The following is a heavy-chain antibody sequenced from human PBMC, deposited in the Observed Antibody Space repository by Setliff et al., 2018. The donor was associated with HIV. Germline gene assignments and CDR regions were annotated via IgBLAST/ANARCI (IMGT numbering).Heavy chain of an antibody. V-gene: IGHV1-18*01. D-gene: IGHD4-17*01. J-gene: IGHJ4*02. Sequence: GASVKVSCKASGYTFTSYAINWARQAPGQGLEWMGWISAYNGNTNYAQKFQGRVTMTTDRSTSTAYMELRSLRSDDTAVYYCARTFDYGDSRYPFDYWGQGTLVTVSS. CDR3: ARTFDYGDSRYPFDY. CDR1: GYTFTSYA. CDR2: ISAYNGNT.